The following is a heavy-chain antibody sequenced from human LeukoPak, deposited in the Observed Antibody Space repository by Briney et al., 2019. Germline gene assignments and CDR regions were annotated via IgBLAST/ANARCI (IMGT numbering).Heavy chain of an antibody. CDR2: IRYDGNKT. CDR1: GFTFSDYD. D-gene: IGHD2-2*01. Sequence: PGGSLRLSCAASGFTFSDYDMNWVRQAPGKGPEGVASIRYDGNKTYYADSLKGRFTISRDNSKNTLYLQLNSLRAEDTALYYCANLEDIVVVPTGMGFDYWGQGTLVTVSS. J-gene: IGHJ4*02. V-gene: IGHV3-30*02. CDR3: ANLEDIVVVPTGMGFDY.